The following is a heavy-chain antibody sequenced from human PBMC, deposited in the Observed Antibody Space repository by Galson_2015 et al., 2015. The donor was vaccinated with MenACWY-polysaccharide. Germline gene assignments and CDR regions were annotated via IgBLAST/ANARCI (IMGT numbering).Heavy chain of an antibody. V-gene: IGHV3-49*03. Sequence: SLRLSCAASGFTFGDYGVIWIRQAPGKGLEWIRLIRSKAYGGTPEYAASVKGRFTMSRDDSKRIAYLQMNSLNTEDTAVYYCTRFPAYFHYNSGSFDAFDIWGQGTMVTVSS. CDR1: GFTFGDYG. J-gene: IGHJ3*02. CDR2: IRSKAYGGTP. CDR3: TRFPAYFHYNSGSFDAFDI. D-gene: IGHD3-22*01.